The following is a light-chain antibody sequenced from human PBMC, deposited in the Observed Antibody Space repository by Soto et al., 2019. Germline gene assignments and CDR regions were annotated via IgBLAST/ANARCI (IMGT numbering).Light chain of an antibody. CDR1: QSVSSY. Sequence: EIVLTQSPATLSLSPGERATLSCRASQSVSSYLAWYQQKPGQAPRLLIYDASNRATGIPARFSGSGSGTDLTLTISSLEPEDFAVYYCQQRSNWPRIFTFGPGTKVDIK. CDR2: DAS. V-gene: IGKV3-11*01. J-gene: IGKJ3*01. CDR3: QQRSNWPRIFT.